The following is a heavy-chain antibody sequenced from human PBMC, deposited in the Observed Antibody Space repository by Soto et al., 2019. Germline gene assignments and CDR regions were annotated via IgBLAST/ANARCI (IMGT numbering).Heavy chain of an antibody. J-gene: IGHJ6*03. Sequence: QVQLQESGPGLVKPSQTLSLTCTVSGGSISSGGYYWSWIRQHPGKGLEWIGYIYYSGSTYYNPSLKSRVTISVDTSKNQFSLKLSSVTAADTAVYYCARVPKLHLGELSLSPYYYYMDVWGKGTTVTVSS. CDR2: IYYSGST. CDR1: GGSISSGGYY. D-gene: IGHD3-16*02. CDR3: ARVPKLHLGELSLSPYYYYMDV. V-gene: IGHV4-31*03.